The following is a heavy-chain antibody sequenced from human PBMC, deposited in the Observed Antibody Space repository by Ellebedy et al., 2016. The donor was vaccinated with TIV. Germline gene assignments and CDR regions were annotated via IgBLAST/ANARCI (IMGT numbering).Heavy chain of an antibody. D-gene: IGHD1-26*01. CDR2: IRSKAYGGTT. CDR1: GFTFSDYY. Sequence: GGSLRLSCAASGFTFSDYYMDWVRQAPGKGLEWVGFIRSKAYGGTTEYAASVKGRFTISRDDSKNSLYLQMNSLKTEDAAVYYCARDSAGRFPYFDFWGQGTLVTVSS. CDR3: ARDSAGRFPYFDF. V-gene: IGHV3-72*01. J-gene: IGHJ4*02.